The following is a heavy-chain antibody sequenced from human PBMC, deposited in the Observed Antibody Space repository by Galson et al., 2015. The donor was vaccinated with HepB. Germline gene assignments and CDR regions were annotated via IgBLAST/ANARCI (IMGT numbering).Heavy chain of an antibody. J-gene: IGHJ4*02. CDR3: VRSRKLGMTFDN. D-gene: IGHD3-16*01. CDR1: GFSISTSGMA. CDR2: IYWNDDK. Sequence: PALVKPTHTLTLTCSFSGFSISTSGMAVGWIRQPPGEAPEWLALIYWNDDKRYAPSLKTRLTITKDTSKNQVVLTMANMDPVDTGTYYCVRSRKLGMTFDNWGQGVLVTVSS. V-gene: IGHV2-5*04.